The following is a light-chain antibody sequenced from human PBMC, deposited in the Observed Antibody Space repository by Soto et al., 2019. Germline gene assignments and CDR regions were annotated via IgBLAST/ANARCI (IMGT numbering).Light chain of an antibody. V-gene: IGKV3-15*01. CDR2: GAS. CDR3: QQYNNWPPDRT. CDR1: QSVSSN. J-gene: IGKJ1*01. Sequence: EIVMTQSPATLSVSPGERATLSCRASQSVSSNLAWYQQKPGQAPRLLIYGASTRATGIPARVSGSGSGTEFTLTISSLQSEAFAIYFCQQYNNWPPDRTFGQGTKVEIK.